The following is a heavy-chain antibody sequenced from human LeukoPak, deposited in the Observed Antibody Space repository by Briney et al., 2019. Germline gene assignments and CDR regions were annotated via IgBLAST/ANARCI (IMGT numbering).Heavy chain of an antibody. CDR1: GGSISSGNYY. V-gene: IGHV4-39*01. J-gene: IGHJ4*02. D-gene: IGHD2/OR15-2a*01. CDR3: ARPTSKLGSFDY. Sequence: SETLSLTCTVSGGSISSGNYYWGWIRQPPGKGLEWIGTIYHSGSTYYNPSLKSRISISVDTSKNQFSLKLRSVTAADTAVYYCARPTSKLGSFDYWGQGTLVTVSS. CDR2: IYHSGST.